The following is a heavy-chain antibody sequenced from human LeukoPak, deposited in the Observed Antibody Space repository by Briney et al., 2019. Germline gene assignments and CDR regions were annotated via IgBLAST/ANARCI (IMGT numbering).Heavy chain of an antibody. V-gene: IGHV5-51*01. CDR2: IYPGDSDT. J-gene: IGHJ5*02. CDR1: GYSFTSYW. Sequence: GESLKISCKGSGYSFTSYWIGWVRQMAAKSLEWMGIIYPGDSDTRYSPSFQGQVTISADKSISTAYLQWSSLKASDTAMYYCARSYNWNYRRFDPWGQGTLVTVSS. D-gene: IGHD1-7*01. CDR3: ARSYNWNYRRFDP.